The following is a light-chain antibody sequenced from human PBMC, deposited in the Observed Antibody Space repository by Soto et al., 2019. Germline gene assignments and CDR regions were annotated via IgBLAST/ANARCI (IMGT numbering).Light chain of an antibody. CDR2: ATS. CDR3: HKYNHAPT. J-gene: IGKJ4*01. Sequence: DIQLTQSPSSLSASVGDRVTITCRASQAISSYLAWYQQKPGKVPELLIYATSTLQSGAPSRFSGSGSGPDFTLTISSLQPEDVATYYCHKYNHAPTFGGGTKVEIK. V-gene: IGKV1-27*01. CDR1: QAISSY.